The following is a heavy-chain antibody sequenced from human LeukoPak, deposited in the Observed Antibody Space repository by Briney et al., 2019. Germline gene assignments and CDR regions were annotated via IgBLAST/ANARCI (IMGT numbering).Heavy chain of an antibody. Sequence: GGSLRLSCAASGFTFDDYAMHWVRQAPGKGLEWVSGISWNSGSIGYADSVKGRFTISRDNAKNSLYLQMNSLRAEDTALYYCAKDSGPPDYWGQGTLVTVSS. CDR1: GFTFDDYA. D-gene: IGHD6-25*01. J-gene: IGHJ4*02. V-gene: IGHV3-9*01. CDR3: AKDSGPPDY. CDR2: ISWNSGSI.